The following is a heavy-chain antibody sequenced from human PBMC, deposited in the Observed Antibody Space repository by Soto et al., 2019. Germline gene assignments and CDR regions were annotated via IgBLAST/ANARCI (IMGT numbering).Heavy chain of an antibody. J-gene: IGHJ4*02. V-gene: IGHV1-69*18. Sequence: QVQLVQSGAEVKKPGSSVTVSCRASRGSFSTYAITWVRQAPGQGLEWVGRIIPAFRTTHYARKLQDRVSITADESTNTAFLELISLTFGDTAVYYCARGFARLLSGPCPLDYWGQGTLVIVSS. CDR3: ARGFARLLSGPCPLDY. CDR1: RGSFSTYA. D-gene: IGHD1-26*01. CDR2: IIPAFRTT.